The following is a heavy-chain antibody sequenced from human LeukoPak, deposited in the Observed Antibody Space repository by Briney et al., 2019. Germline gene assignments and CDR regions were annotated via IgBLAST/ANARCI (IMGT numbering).Heavy chain of an antibody. CDR3: ARESGKFDY. V-gene: IGHV3-43*02. J-gene: IGHJ4*02. CDR2: ISGDGVST. CDR1: GFTVGGNY. Sequence: GGSLRLSCAASGFTVGGNYMSWVRQAPGKGLEWVSLISGDGVSTFYADSVKGRFSISRDNSKNSLSLEMNSLRTEDTAMYYCARESGKFDYWGQGTLVAVSS.